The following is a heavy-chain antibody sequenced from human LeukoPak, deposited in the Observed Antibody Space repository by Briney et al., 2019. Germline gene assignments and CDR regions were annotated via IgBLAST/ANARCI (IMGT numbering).Heavy chain of an antibody. D-gene: IGHD6-13*01. CDR2: ISYDGSNK. J-gene: IGHJ4*02. CDR3: ARDSAIAAAGGYLDL. Sequence: GRSLRLSCAASGFTFSSYAMHWVRQAPGKGLEWVAVISYDGSNKYYADSVKGRFTISRDNSKNTLYLQMNSLRAEDTAVYYCARDSAIAAAGGYLDLWGRGNLLTVSS. CDR1: GFTFSSYA. V-gene: IGHV3-30-3*01.